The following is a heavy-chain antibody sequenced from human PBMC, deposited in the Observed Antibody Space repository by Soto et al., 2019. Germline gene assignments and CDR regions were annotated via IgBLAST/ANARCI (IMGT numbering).Heavy chain of an antibody. CDR1: GYTFTSYG. D-gene: IGHD3-22*01. CDR2: ISAYNGNT. CDR3: ARENQGGTYYYDSSGYRIEYFRH. Sequence: ASVKVSCKASGYTFTSYGISWVRQAPGQGLEWMGWISAYNGNTNYAQKLQGRVTMTTDTSTSTAYMELRSLRSDDTAVYYCARENQGGTYYYDSSGYRIEYFRHWGQGTLVTVYS. J-gene: IGHJ1*01. V-gene: IGHV1-18*01.